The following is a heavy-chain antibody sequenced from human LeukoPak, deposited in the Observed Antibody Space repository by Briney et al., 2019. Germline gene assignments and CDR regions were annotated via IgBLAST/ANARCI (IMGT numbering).Heavy chain of an antibody. J-gene: IGHJ4*02. CDR3: ARARYQLPRPGFGGLVAGSTYFDY. D-gene: IGHD2-2*01. Sequence: GGSLRLSCAASGFTFSSYAMHWVRQAPGKGLEWVAVISYDGSNKYYADSVKGRFTISRDNSKNTLYLQMNRLRAEDTAVYYCARARYQLPRPGFGGLVAGSTYFDYWGQGTLVTVSS. CDR1: GFTFSSYA. CDR2: ISYDGSNK. V-gene: IGHV3-30*04.